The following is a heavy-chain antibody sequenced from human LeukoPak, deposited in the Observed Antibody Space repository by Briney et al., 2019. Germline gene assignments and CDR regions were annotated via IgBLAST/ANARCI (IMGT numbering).Heavy chain of an antibody. Sequence: ASVKVSCKASGYTFTGYYMHWVRQAPGQGLEWMGWINPNSGGTNYAQKFQGRVTMTRDTSISTAYMELSRLRSDDTAVYYCARDPYYDYVWGSYRSSWYFDYWGQGTLVTVSS. CDR1: GYTFTGYY. D-gene: IGHD3-16*02. J-gene: IGHJ4*02. CDR2: INPNSGGT. CDR3: ARDPYYDYVWGSYRSSWYFDY. V-gene: IGHV1-2*02.